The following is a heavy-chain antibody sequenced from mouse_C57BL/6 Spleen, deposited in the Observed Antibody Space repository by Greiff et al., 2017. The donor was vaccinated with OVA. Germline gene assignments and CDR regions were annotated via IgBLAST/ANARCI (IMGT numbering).Heavy chain of an antibody. CDR1: GFTFSDYG. CDR3: ARGSRYFDY. J-gene: IGHJ2*01. D-gene: IGHD1-1*01. V-gene: IGHV5-17*01. CDR2: ISSGSSTI. Sequence: EVQLVESGGGLVKPGGSLKLSCAASGFTFSDYGMHWVRQAPEKGLEWVAYISSGSSTIYYADTVKGRFTFSRDNATNTLFLQMTSLESEDTAMDYSARGSRYFDYWGQGTTLTVSS.